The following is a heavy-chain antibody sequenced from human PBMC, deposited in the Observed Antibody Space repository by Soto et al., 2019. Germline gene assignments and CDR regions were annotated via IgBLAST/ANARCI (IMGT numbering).Heavy chain of an antibody. D-gene: IGHD6-19*01. CDR3: ARDLYYSSGRYYDHDAFDI. CDR1: GYNFTSYG. J-gene: IGHJ3*02. V-gene: IGHV1-18*01. CDR2: ISPHNDRT. Sequence: QVQLVQSGADVKKPGASVKVSCKASGYNFTSYGISWVRQSPGQGLEGMGWISPHNDRTKYARRFQDRVTMTTETPTSTVYMELGSLRSDDPAVYYFARDLYYSSGRYYDHDAFDICGQGTGVTVSS.